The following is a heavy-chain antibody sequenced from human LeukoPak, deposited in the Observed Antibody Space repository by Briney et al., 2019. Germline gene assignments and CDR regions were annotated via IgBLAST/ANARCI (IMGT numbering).Heavy chain of an antibody. CDR3: ATAGLHNYDFWSGPSDY. D-gene: IGHD3-3*01. V-gene: IGHV1-24*01. CDR1: GYTLTKLS. J-gene: IGHJ4*02. CDR2: FDPEDGET. Sequence: ASVKVSCKVSGYTLTKLSMHWVRQAPGKGLEWMGGFDPEDGETIYAQKFQGRVTMTEDTSTDTAYMEMSSLRSEDTAVYYCATAGLHNYDFWSGPSDYWGQGTLVTVSS.